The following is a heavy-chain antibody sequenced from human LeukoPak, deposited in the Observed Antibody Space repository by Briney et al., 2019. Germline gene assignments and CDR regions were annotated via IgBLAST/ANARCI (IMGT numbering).Heavy chain of an antibody. V-gene: IGHV3-48*03. CDR2: ISGSAGTI. D-gene: IGHD4-17*01. CDR1: GFTFISYD. Sequence: GGSLRLSCAASGFTFISYDMNWVRQAPGKGLEWVSYISGSAGTIYYADSVMGRFTISRDNSKNTLYLQMNSLRAEDTAVYYCARSKMTTVTTGYFDYWGQGTLVTVSS. CDR3: ARSKMTTVTTGYFDY. J-gene: IGHJ4*02.